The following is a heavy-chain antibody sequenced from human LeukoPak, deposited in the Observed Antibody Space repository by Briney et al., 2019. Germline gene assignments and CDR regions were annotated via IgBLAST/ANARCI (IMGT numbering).Heavy chain of an antibody. CDR2: IGGSGSADGI. J-gene: IGHJ4*02. CDR3: AKWSKYTYGYFDY. CDR1: GFTFSNYA. V-gene: IGHV3-23*01. D-gene: IGHD5-18*01. Sequence: PGGSLRLSCAASGFTFSNYAMSWVRQTPGKGLEWISSIGGSGSADGILHADSVKGRFTISRDNSKNTLYLQMNSLRAEDTAVFYCAKWSKYTYGYFDYWGQGTLVTVSS.